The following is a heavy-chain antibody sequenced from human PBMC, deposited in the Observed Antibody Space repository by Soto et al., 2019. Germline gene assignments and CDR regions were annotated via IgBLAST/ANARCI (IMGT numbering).Heavy chain of an antibody. V-gene: IGHV3-74*01. D-gene: IGHD3-22*01. CDR3: ASPRTKLYYYDSSGYYAL. CDR1: GFTFISYW. J-gene: IGHJ4*02. Sequence: GGSLRLSCAASGFTFISYWMHWVRQAPGKGLAWVSRINSDGSSTSYADSVKGRFTISRDNAKNTLYLQMNSLRAEDTAVYYCASPRTKLYYYDSSGYYALWGQGTLVTVSS. CDR2: INSDGSST.